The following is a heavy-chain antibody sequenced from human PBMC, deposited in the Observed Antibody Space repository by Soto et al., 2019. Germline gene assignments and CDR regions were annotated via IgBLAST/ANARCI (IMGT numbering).Heavy chain of an antibody. J-gene: IGHJ4*02. D-gene: IGHD6-13*01. CDR2: ISSSSSYI. Sequence: EVQLVESGGGLVKPGGSLRLSCAASGFTFSSYSMNWVRQAPGKGLEWVSSISSSSSYIYYADSVKGRFTISRDNAKNSLYLQMNSLRAEDTAVYYCAIASGIAAGGDYWGQGTLVTVSS. V-gene: IGHV3-21*01. CDR1: GFTFSSYS. CDR3: AIASGIAAGGDY.